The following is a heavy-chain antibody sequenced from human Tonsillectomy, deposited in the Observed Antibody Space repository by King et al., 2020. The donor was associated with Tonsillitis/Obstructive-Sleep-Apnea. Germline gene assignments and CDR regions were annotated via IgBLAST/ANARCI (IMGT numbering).Heavy chain of an antibody. Sequence: LQLQESGPGLVKPSETLSLTCTVSGGSISSDSYYWGWIRQPPGKGLEWIGSIYYSGSTYYNPSLKSRVTISVDTSKNHFSLKMRSVTAADTAVYYCARRVSGSYFIDYWGQGTLATVSS. CDR2: IYYSGST. J-gene: IGHJ4*02. CDR1: GGSISSDSYY. D-gene: IGHD1-26*01. V-gene: IGHV4-39*02. CDR3: ARRVSGSYFIDY.